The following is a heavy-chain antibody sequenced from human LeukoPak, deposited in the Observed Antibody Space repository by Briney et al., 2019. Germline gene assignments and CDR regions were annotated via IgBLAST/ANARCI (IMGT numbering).Heavy chain of an antibody. J-gene: IGHJ4*02. CDR3: ATMTCSGGSCPIGY. V-gene: IGHV4-39*01. CDR1: GGSISSSSYY. CDR2: IYYSGST. Sequence: SETLSLTCTVSGGSISSSSYYWGWIRQPPGKGLEWIGSIYYSGSTYYSPSLKSRVTVSVDTSKNQFSLKLSSVTAADTAVYYCATMTCSGGSCPIGYWGQGTLVTVSS. D-gene: IGHD2-15*01.